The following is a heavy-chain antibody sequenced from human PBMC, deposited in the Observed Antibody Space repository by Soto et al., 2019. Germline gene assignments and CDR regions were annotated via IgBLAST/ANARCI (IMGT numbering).Heavy chain of an antibody. V-gene: IGHV3-23*01. CDR3: AKPHCYYDSSGPFDY. D-gene: IGHD3-22*01. CDR1: GFTFSSYA. Sequence: GGSLRLSCAASGFTFSSYAMSWFRQAPGKGLEWVSAISGSGGSTYYADSVKGRFTISRDNSKNTLYLQMNSLRAEDTAVYYCAKPHCYYDSSGPFDYWGQGTLVTVSS. CDR2: ISGSGGST. J-gene: IGHJ4*02.